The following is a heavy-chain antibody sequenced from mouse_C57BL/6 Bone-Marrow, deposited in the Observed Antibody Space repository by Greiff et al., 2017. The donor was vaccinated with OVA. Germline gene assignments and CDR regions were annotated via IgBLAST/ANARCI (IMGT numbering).Heavy chain of an antibody. CDR1: GFSLTSYG. D-gene: IGHD3-2*01. V-gene: IGHV2-2*01. J-gene: IGHJ1*03. Sequence: VQLQESGPGLVQPSQSLSITCTVSGFSLTSYGVHWVRQSPGKGLEWLGVIWSGGSTDYNAAFISRLSISKDNSKSQVFFKMNSLQADDTAIYYCARKDSSPYWYFDVWGTGTTVTVSS. CDR2: IWSGGST. CDR3: ARKDSSPYWYFDV.